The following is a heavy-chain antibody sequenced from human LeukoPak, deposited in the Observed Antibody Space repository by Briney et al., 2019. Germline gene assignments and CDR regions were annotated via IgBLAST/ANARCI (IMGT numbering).Heavy chain of an antibody. Sequence: SETLSLTCTVSGGSISSYYWSWIRQPAGEGLELIGRIYTSGTTNYNPSLKSRVTMSVDTSKNQFSLKLSSVTAADTAVSYCARAPTGTGGWNWFDPWGQGTLVTVSS. CDR3: ARAPTGTGGWNWFDP. CDR2: IYTSGTT. V-gene: IGHV4-4*07. D-gene: IGHD1-1*01. J-gene: IGHJ5*02. CDR1: GGSISSYY.